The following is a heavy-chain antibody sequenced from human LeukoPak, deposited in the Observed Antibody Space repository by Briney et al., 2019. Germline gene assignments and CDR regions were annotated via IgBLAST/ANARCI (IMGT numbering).Heavy chain of an antibody. Sequence: SQTLTLTCAFSGYSVSSNCVPWNWIRQSPSRGLEWLGRTYYMSKWHNDYAVSVNSRITINPDTSKNQFSLQQNSVTPEDTAVYYCARSEYCSGGSCSGAYYFDYWGQGTLVTVSS. V-gene: IGHV6-1*01. CDR2: TYYMSKWHN. D-gene: IGHD2-15*01. CDR3: ARSEYCSGGSCSGAYYFDY. CDR1: GYSVSSNCVP. J-gene: IGHJ4*02.